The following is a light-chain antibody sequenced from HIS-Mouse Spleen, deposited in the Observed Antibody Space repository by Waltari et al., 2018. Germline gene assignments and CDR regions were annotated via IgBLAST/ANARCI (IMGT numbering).Light chain of an antibody. V-gene: IGLV3-10*01. J-gene: IGLJ2*01. CDR1: ALPKKY. Sequence: SYELTQPPSVSVSPGQTARITCSGDALPKKYAYWDQQKSGQAPVLVIYEDSKRPSGIRERLSGSSSATMATLTSSGAQVEDEADYYCYSTDSSGNHRVFGGGTKLTVV. CDR3: YSTDSSGNHRV. CDR2: EDS.